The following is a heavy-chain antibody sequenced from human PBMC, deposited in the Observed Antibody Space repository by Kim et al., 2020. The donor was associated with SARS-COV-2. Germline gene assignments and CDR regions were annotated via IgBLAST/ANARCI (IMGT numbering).Heavy chain of an antibody. J-gene: IGHJ4*02. V-gene: IGHV1-3*01. D-gene: IGHD6-19*01. CDR1: GYTFTSYA. CDR2: INAGNGNT. Sequence: ASVKVSCKASGYTFTSYAMHWVRQAPGQRLEWMGWINAGNGNTKYSQKFQGRVTITRDTSASTAYMELSSLRSEDTAVYYCATRSIGWYSPDFDYWGQGTLVTVSS. CDR3: ATRSIGWYSPDFDY.